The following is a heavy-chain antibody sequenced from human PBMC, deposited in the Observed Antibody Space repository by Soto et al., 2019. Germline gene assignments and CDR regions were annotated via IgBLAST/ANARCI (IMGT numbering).Heavy chain of an antibody. D-gene: IGHD3-10*01. CDR2: IIPIFGTA. CDR3: VRNGVYYGSGSYYNLDY. Sequence: GASVKVSCKASGGTFSSYAISWVRQAPGQGFEWMGGIIPIFGTANYAQKFQGRVTITADESTSTAYMELSSLRSEDTAVYYCVRNGVYYGSGSYYNLDYWGQGTLVTVSS. V-gene: IGHV1-69*13. J-gene: IGHJ4*02. CDR1: GGTFSSYA.